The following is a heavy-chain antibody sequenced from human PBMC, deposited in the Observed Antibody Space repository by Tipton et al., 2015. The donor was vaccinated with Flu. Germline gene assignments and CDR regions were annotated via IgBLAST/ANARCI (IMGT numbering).Heavy chain of an antibody. Sequence: TLSLTCTVSGGSISSFYWSWIRQPPGKGLEWIGHIYDSGNTNYNPSLKSRVTILGDTSRNQFSLKLRSVTAADTAVYYCAKVLFGWVESWAQGTLVTVSS. CDR3: AKVLFGWVES. V-gene: IGHV4-59*01. J-gene: IGHJ5*01. CDR1: GGSISSFY. D-gene: IGHD3-16*01. CDR2: IYDSGNT.